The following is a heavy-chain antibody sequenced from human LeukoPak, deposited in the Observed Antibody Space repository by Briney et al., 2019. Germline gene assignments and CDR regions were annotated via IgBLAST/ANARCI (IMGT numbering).Heavy chain of an antibody. CDR2: ISYDGTNK. D-gene: IGHD3-10*01. CDR1: GFTYSSFA. Sequence: PGGSLRLSCAASGFTYSSFAMHWVRQAPGKGLEWVAVISYDGTNKYYADSVKGRFTISRDNSKNTLYLQMNSLRAEDTAVYYCARSLGSKYYFDYWGQGTLVTVSS. V-gene: IGHV3-30*04. J-gene: IGHJ4*02. CDR3: ARSLGSKYYFDY.